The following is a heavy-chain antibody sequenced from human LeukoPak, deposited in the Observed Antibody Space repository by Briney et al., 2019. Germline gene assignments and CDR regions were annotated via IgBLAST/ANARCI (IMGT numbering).Heavy chain of an antibody. J-gene: IGHJ4*02. CDR2: INPNSGGT. V-gene: IGHV1-2*02. Sequence: GASVKVSCKASGYTFTGYYMHWVRQAPGQGLEWMGWINPNSGGTNYAQKFQGRVTKTRDTSISTAYMELSRLRSDDTAVYYCAREAGYSGYDSFGYWGQGTLVTVSS. CDR3: AREAGYSGYDSFGY. CDR1: GYTFTGYY. D-gene: IGHD5-12*01.